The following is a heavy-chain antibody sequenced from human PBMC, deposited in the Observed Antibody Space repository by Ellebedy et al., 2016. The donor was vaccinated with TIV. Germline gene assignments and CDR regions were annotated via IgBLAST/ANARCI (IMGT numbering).Heavy chain of an antibody. CDR2: IITSVGIT. D-gene: IGHD3-22*01. J-gene: IGHJ6*02. Sequence: AASVKVFCKASGYTFTSSYGISWVRQAPGQGIEWMGRIITSVGITNYAQNFQGRVTITADKSTTTAYMELSSLRSEDTAVYYCAREKYDSSGYRSRQYDYHAMDVWGQGTTVTVSS. CDR3: AREKYDSSGYRSRQYDYHAMDV. CDR1: GYTFTSSYG. V-gene: IGHV1-69*04.